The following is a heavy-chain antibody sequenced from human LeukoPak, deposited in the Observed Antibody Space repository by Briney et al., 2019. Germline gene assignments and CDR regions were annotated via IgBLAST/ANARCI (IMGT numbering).Heavy chain of an antibody. CDR2: IYTSGSP. J-gene: IGHJ4*02. V-gene: IGHV4-4*07. Sequence: PSETLSLTCTVSGGSISSYYWSWIRKPAGKGLEWIGRIYTSGSPNYNPSLKSRVTMSVDTSKNQFSLKLSSVTAADTAVYYCARQSSHSGWYTFDYWGQGTLVTVSS. CDR3: ARQSSHSGWYTFDY. CDR1: GGSISSYY. D-gene: IGHD6-19*01.